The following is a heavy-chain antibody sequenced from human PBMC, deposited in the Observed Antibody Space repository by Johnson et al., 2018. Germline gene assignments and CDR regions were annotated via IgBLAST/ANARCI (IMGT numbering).Heavy chain of an antibody. CDR2: ISGSGGST. D-gene: IGHD1-7*01. V-gene: IGHV3-23*01. Sequence: EVQLLESGGGLVQPGGSLRLSCAASGFTFSSYAMSWVRQAPGKGLEWVSAISGSGGSTYYADSVKGRFTISRDNSKNTLYLQMNSRRAEDTAVYYCAKAATLTGTTRYYYGMDVWGQGTTVTVSS. CDR1: GFTFSSYA. J-gene: IGHJ6*02. CDR3: AKAATLTGTTRYYYGMDV.